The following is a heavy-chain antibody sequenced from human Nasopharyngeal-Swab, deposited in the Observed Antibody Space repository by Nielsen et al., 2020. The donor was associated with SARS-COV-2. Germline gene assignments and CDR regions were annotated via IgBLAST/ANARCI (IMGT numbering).Heavy chain of an antibody. V-gene: IGHV4-59*08. D-gene: IGHD2-15*01. CDR1: SGSISSYY. Sequence: SETMSLTCPLSSGSISSYYWSWIRQPPGKGLEWIGYIYYSGSTNYNPSLKSLVTISVDTSKNQSSLKLSSVTAADTAVYYCARHLRDGVVVAAPYYFDYWGQGTLVTVSS. J-gene: IGHJ4*02. CDR2: IYYSGST. CDR3: ARHLRDGVVVAAPYYFDY.